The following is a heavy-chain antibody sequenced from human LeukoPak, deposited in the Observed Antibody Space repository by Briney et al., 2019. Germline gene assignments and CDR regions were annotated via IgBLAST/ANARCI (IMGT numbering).Heavy chain of an antibody. CDR2: IYHAGST. D-gene: IGHD6-13*01. Sequence: KASETLSLTCSVSGFSISSGYYWAWIRQPPGKGLEWIGTIYHAGSTYYNPSLKSPVTISVDTSKNQFSLKLNSVTAADTAVYYCVRSPSGSNWYSYFDYWGQGTLVTVSS. V-gene: IGHV4-38-2*02. CDR1: GFSISSGYY. J-gene: IGHJ4*02. CDR3: VRSPSGSNWYSYFDY.